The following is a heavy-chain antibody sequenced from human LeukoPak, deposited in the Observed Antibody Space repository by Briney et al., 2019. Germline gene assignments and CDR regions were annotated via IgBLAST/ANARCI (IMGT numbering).Heavy chain of an antibody. D-gene: IGHD4-4*01. Sequence: NAGGSLRLSCAASGFTFSSYSMNWVRQAPVKGLEWVSSISSSSSYIYYADSVKGRFTISRDNAKNSLYLQMNSLSAEDTAVYYCAPTYSNAPFDYWGQGTLVTVSS. J-gene: IGHJ4*02. CDR1: GFTFSSYS. V-gene: IGHV3-21*01. CDR3: APTYSNAPFDY. CDR2: ISSSSSYI.